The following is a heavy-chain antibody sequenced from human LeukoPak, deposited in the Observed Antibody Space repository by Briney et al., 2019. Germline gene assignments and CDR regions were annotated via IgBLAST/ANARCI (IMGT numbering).Heavy chain of an antibody. J-gene: IGHJ6*03. CDR2: IYYSGSS. D-gene: IGHD5-18*01. V-gene: IGHV4-59*08. Sequence: SETLSLTCTVSGGSISGDYWSWIRQPPGKGLEWIGYIYYSGSSSYNPSLKSRVTMSVDTSKNQLSLNLSSATAADTAVYYCARQEYSYGYYMDVWGKGTTVTVSS. CDR1: GGSISGDY. CDR3: ARQEYSYGYYMDV.